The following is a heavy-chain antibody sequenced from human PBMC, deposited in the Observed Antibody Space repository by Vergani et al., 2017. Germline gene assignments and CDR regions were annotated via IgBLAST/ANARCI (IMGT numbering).Heavy chain of an antibody. Sequence: QVQLQESGPGLVKPSETLSLTCAVSGYSISSGYYWGWIRQPPGKGLEWIGSIYHSGSTYYNPSLKSRVTISVDTSKNQFSLKLSSVTAADTAVYYCARDVPLNLEIDAFDIWGQGTMVTVSS. D-gene: IGHD5-24*01. CDR2: IYHSGST. CDR1: GYSISSGYY. V-gene: IGHV4-38-2*02. J-gene: IGHJ3*02. CDR3: ARDVPLNLEIDAFDI.